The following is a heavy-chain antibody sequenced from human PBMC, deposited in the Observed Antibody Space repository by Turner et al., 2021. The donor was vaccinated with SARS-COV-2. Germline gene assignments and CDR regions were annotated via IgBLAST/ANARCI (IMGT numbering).Heavy chain of an antibody. CDR2: ISGSGGST. D-gene: IGHD6-13*01. V-gene: IGHV3-23*01. J-gene: IGHJ3*02. Sequence: EVQLLASGGGLVQPVGSLIFSCAAFPFSISSYAMSWLRLGQGKGLAWVSDISGSGGSTLYADSVKGRFIISRDDSKNTLYLQMNSLRAEDTAVYYCAKDIRTTPIAVAGRGAFDIWGQGTMVTVSS. CDR3: AKDIRTTPIAVAGRGAFDI. CDR1: PFSISSYA.